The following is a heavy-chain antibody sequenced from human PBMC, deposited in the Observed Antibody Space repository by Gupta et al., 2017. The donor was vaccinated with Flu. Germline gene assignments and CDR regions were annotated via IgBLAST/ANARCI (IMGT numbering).Heavy chain of an antibody. CDR2: ISHDGSNY. CDR1: GFTFGNYG. CDR3: AKDWRWNNNNYGMNV. D-gene: IGHD5-24*01. V-gene: IGHV3-30*18. J-gene: IGHJ6*02. Sequence: QERVVESGGGGARPGRPLRLSCAAPGFTFGNYGMHWVRQAPGKGLEWVAVISHDGSNYYHTDSVKGRFTISRDNSKNTLYLQMSSLRTEDTAVYYCAKDWRWNNNNYGMNVWGQGTTVTVSS.